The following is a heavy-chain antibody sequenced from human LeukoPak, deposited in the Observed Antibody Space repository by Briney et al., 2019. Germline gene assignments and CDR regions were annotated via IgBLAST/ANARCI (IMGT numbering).Heavy chain of an antibody. CDR2: IKQDGSEK. D-gene: IGHD6-25*01. CDR1: GFTFSSHW. J-gene: IGHJ4*02. V-gene: IGHV3-7*01. Sequence: PGGSLRLSCAASGFTFSSHWMSWVRQAPGKGLEWVANIKQDGSEKYYVDSVKGRFIISRDNAKNSLYLQMNSLRAEDTAVYYCARAQNSGFDYWGQGTLVTVSS. CDR3: ARAQNSGFDY.